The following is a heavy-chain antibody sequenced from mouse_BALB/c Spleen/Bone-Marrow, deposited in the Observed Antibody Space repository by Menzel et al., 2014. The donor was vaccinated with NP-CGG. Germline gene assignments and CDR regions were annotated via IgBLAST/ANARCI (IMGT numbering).Heavy chain of an antibody. D-gene: IGHD1-1*01. CDR3: ARFEANDYGSSYGYFDV. Sequence: EVQLQQSGPELVKPGASVKVSCKASGYVFTSYNMYWVKQSHGKSLEWIGYIDPYNGGTCYNQKFKGKATLTVDKSSSTTSMHLNSLTSEDAAVDDCARFEANDYGSSYGYFDVWGAGTTVTVSS. CDR2: IDPYNGGT. J-gene: IGHJ1*01. V-gene: IGHV1S135*01. CDR1: GYVFTSYN.